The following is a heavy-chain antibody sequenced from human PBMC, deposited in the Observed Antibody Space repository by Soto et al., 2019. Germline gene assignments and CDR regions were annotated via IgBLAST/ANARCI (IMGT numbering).Heavy chain of an antibody. D-gene: IGHD3-22*01. CDR2: ISASGGTP. V-gene: IGHV3-23*01. CDR1: EFTFRSYV. J-gene: IGHJ4*02. CDR3: AKGLYDNAGYYFSN. Sequence: PGGSLRLSCAASEFTFRSYVMSWVRQAPGKGLEWVSSISASGGTPYYGDSVKGRFIISRDNARDILYLQMHGLRADDTAVYFCAKGLYDNAGYYFSNWGQGTLVTVSS.